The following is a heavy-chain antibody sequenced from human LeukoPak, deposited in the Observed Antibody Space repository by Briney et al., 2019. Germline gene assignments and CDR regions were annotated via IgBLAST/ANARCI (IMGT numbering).Heavy chain of an antibody. CDR3: ARVARLTATTGAFDI. CDR1: GYTFTIYG. D-gene: IGHD5-18*01. J-gene: IGHJ3*02. Sequence: ASVKVSCKASGYTFTIYGISWVRQAPGQGLEWMGWISAYNGNTNYAQKLQGRVTMTTDTSTSTAYMELRSLRSDDTAVYYCARVARLTATTGAFDIWGQGTMVTVSS. CDR2: ISAYNGNT. V-gene: IGHV1-18*01.